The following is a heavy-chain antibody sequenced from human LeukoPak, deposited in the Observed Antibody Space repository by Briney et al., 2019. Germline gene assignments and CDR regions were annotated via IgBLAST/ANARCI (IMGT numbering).Heavy chain of an antibody. J-gene: IGHJ4*02. D-gene: IGHD1-14*01. CDR3: AKVGPTDDY. CDR1: GFTFSSYE. V-gene: IGHV3-48*03. CDR2: ISTTGSSI. Sequence: GGSLRLSCAASGFTFSSYEMSWVRQAPGKGLEWVSYISTTGSSIYYADSVKGRFTISRDNVKNLLYLQMNSLRAEDTAIYYCAKVGPTDDYWGQGTLVTVSS.